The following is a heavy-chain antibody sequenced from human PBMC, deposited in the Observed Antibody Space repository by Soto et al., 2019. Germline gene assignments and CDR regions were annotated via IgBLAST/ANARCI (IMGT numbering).Heavy chain of an antibody. J-gene: IGHJ4*02. Sequence: GGSLRLSCAASGFTFSSYSMNWVRQAPGKGLEWVSYISSSSSTIYYADSVKGRFTISRDNAKNSLYLQMNSLRAEDTAVYYWSHFPGRPVAGPIDLWGQGSLVTGSS. CDR1: GFTFSSYS. CDR3: SHFPGRPVAGPIDL. V-gene: IGHV3-48*01. D-gene: IGHD6-19*01. CDR2: ISSSSSTI.